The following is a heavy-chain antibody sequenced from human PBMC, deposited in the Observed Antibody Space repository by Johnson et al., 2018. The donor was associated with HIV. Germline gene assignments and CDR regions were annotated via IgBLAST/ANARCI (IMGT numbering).Heavy chain of an antibody. Sequence: VQLVESGGGLVQPGGSLRLSCAASGFTVSSNYMSWVRQAPGKGLEWVSVIYSGGSTYYADSVKGRFTISRDNSKNTLYLQINSLRPEDTAVYYCARDRAIVVAYDAFDIWGQGTMVTVSS. CDR2: IYSGGST. CDR3: ARDRAIVVAYDAFDI. D-gene: IGHD3-22*01. J-gene: IGHJ3*02. V-gene: IGHV3-66*02. CDR1: GFTVSSNY.